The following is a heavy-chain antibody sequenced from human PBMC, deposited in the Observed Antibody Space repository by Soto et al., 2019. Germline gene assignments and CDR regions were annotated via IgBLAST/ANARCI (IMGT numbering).Heavy chain of an antibody. CDR1: GFSLSTSGVG. CDR3: APRFAATGLFDY. V-gene: IGHV2-5*02. Sequence: QITLKESGPTLVKPTQTLTLTCTFSGFSLSTSGVGVGWIRQPPGKALEWLARIYWDDDKRYSPSLKSRLTITMDTSKNPVVLTMTNMHPVDTASYYCAPRFAATGLFDYWGQGTLVTVSS. J-gene: IGHJ4*02. CDR2: IYWDDDK. D-gene: IGHD6-13*01.